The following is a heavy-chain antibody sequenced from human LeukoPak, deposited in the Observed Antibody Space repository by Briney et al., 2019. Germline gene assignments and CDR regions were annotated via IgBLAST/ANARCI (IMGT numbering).Heavy chain of an antibody. Sequence: ASVKVSCKASGYTFTSYGISWVRQAPGQGLEWMGWIGAYNVNTNYAQKLQGRVTMTTDTSTSTAYMELRGLRSDDTAVYYCARDYYDSSGHRQNYFDYWGQGTLVTVSS. CDR1: GYTFTSYG. J-gene: IGHJ4*02. CDR2: IGAYNVNT. V-gene: IGHV1-18*01. CDR3: ARDYYDSSGHRQNYFDY. D-gene: IGHD3-22*01.